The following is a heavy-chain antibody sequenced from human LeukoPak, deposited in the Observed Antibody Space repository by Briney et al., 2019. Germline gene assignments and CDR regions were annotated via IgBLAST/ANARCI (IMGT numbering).Heavy chain of an antibody. V-gene: IGHV1-2*02. CDR3: ARGAATGTLWYYYYYMDV. CDR1: GGTFSSYA. D-gene: IGHD6-13*01. CDR2: INPNSGGT. J-gene: IGHJ6*03. Sequence: ASVKVSCKASGGTFSSYAISWVRQAPGQGLEWMGWINPNSGGTNYAQKLQGRVTMTRDTSISTAYMELSSLRSDDTAVYYCARGAATGTLWYYYYYMDVWGKGTTVTVSS.